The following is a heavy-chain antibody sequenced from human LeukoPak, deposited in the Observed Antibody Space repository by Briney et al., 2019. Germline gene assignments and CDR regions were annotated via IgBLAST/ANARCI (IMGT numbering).Heavy chain of an antibody. CDR3: ARAKSYFYDSSGYSLVDY. D-gene: IGHD3-22*01. CDR2: INPNTGGT. CDR1: GYTFTGYY. V-gene: IGHV1-2*02. J-gene: IGHJ4*02. Sequence: ASVKVSCKASGYTFTGYYMHWVRQAPGQGLEWMGWINPNTGGTNYAQKLQGRVTMTTDTSTSTAYMELRSLRSDDTAVYYCARAKSYFYDSSGYSLVDYWGQGTLVTVSS.